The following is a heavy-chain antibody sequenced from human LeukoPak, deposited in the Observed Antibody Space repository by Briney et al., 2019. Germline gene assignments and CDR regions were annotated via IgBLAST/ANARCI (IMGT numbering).Heavy chain of an antibody. D-gene: IGHD6-19*01. Sequence: GGSLRLSCAASGFTFSSYGMHWVRQAPGKGLEWVAVISHDGSNKYYADSVKGRFTISRDNSKNTLYLQMNSLRAEDTAVYYCAKESTHSGWYGENWFDPWGQGTLVTVSS. CDR1: GFTFSSYG. CDR2: ISHDGSNK. CDR3: AKESTHSGWYGENWFDP. J-gene: IGHJ5*02. V-gene: IGHV3-30*18.